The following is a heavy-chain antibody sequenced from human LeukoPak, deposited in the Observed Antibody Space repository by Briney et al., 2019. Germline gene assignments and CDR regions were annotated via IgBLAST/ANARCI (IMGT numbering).Heavy chain of an antibody. Sequence: SETLSLTCAVYGGSFSGYYWSWIRQPPGKGLEWIGEINHSGSTNYNPSLKSRVTISVDTSKNQFSLKLSSVTAADTAVYYCARRRASFTMARQGNYFDYWGQGTLVTVSS. D-gene: IGHD3-10*01. CDR3: ARRRASFTMARQGNYFDY. J-gene: IGHJ4*02. CDR1: GGSFSGYY. CDR2: INHSGST. V-gene: IGHV4-34*01.